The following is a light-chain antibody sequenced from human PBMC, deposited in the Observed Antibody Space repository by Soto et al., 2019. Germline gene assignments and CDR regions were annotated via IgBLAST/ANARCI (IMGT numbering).Light chain of an antibody. CDR1: SSDVGGYNY. V-gene: IGLV2-11*01. Sequence: QSALTQPRSVSGSPGQSVTISCTGTSSDVGGYNYVSWYQQHPGKAPKLMIYDVSKRPPGVPDRFSGSKSGNTASLTISGLQAEDEADYYCCSYAGPRYVFGTGTKVTVL. CDR2: DVS. J-gene: IGLJ1*01. CDR3: CSYAGPRYV.